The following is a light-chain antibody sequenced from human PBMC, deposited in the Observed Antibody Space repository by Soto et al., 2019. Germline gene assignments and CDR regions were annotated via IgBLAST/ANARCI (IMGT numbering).Light chain of an antibody. V-gene: IGLV2-14*01. Sequence: QSALTQPASVSGSPGQSITISCTGASSDVGNYNFVSWYQHHAGTAPKLIIYQVTNRPSGVSDRFSGSKSGDTASLTISGLQAEDEADYSCTSYTAFSTDILFGGGTKLTVL. CDR3: TSYTAFSTDIL. CDR1: SSDVGNYNF. J-gene: IGLJ2*01. CDR2: QVT.